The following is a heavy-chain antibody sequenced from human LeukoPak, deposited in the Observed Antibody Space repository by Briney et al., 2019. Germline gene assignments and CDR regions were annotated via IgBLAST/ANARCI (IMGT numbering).Heavy chain of an antibody. V-gene: IGHV1-69*01. CDR1: GGTFSSYA. Sequence: SVKVSCKASGGTFSSYAISWVRQAPGQGLEWMGGIIPIFGTANYAQKFQGRVTITADESTSTAYMELSSLRSEDTAVYYCAREDKGATDAFDIWGQGTMVTVSS. J-gene: IGHJ3*02. CDR2: IIPIFGTA. D-gene: IGHD1-26*01. CDR3: AREDKGATDAFDI.